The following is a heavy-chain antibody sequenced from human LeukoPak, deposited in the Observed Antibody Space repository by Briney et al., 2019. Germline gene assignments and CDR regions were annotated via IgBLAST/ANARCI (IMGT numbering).Heavy chain of an antibody. CDR1: GGSVSSYY. V-gene: IGHV4-59*02. CDR2: VHYSVTT. D-gene: IGHD5-24*01. CDR3: SREGPRRDGYNADG. J-gene: IGHJ4*02. Sequence: SETLSLTCIVSGGSVSSYYWSWIRQPPGEGLEWIGYVHYSVTTNYNPSLKSRVTMSVDTSKNQFPLNLTSVTAADTAVYYCSREGPRRDGYNADGGGQASLLTVSS.